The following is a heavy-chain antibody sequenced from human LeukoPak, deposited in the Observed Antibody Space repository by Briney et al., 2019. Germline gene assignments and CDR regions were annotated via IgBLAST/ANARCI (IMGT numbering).Heavy chain of an antibody. J-gene: IGHJ4*02. D-gene: IGHD3-10*01. CDR1: GFTFSSYA. CDR2: ISGSGVTT. Sequence: PGGSLRLSCVASGFTFSSYAMSWVRQAPGKGLEWVSAISGSGVTTHYAGSVKGRFSISRDNSKNTLYLQMNSLGAEDTALYYCAKDIRSGLSWFGELRPGTGDSLDYWGQGTLVTVSS. V-gene: IGHV3-23*01. CDR3: AKDIRSGLSWFGELRPGTGDSLDY.